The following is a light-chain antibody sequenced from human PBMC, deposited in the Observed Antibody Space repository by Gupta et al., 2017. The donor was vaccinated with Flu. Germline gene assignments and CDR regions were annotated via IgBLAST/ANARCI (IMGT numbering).Light chain of an antibody. Sequence: QPSLTPPPSVSSASRRPTAISCSAPSSDVGSYNHVSWYQQHPGKAPKLMIYEGSKRPPGVPNRFSGSKSGNTASLTISGLQAEDEADYYCCSYAGSNTSWVFGGGTKLTVL. CDR1: SSDVGSYNH. CDR3: CSYAGSNTSWV. J-gene: IGLJ3*02. V-gene: IGLV2-23*01. CDR2: EGS.